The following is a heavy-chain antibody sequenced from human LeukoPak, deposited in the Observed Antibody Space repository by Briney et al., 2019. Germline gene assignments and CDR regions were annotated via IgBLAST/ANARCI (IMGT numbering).Heavy chain of an antibody. CDR1: GFTFRIYE. Sequence: GGSLRLPCAASGFTFRIYEMNWVRQTPGKGLDWVSYISSSGSSIYYADSVKGRFTISRDNAKNSLYLQMNSLRAEDTAVYYCARKTFYGSGSYPDYWGQGTLVTVSS. CDR3: ARKTFYGSGSYPDY. CDR2: ISSSGSSI. D-gene: IGHD3-10*01. J-gene: IGHJ4*02. V-gene: IGHV3-48*03.